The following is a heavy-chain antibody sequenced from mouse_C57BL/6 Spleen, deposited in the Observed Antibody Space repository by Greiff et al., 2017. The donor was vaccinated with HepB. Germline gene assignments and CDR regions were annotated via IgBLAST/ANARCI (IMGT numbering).Heavy chain of an antibody. V-gene: IGHV5-4*03. CDR2: ISDGGSYT. CDR3: ARAAYYSNHGYFDY. CDR1: GFTFSSYA. D-gene: IGHD2-5*01. Sequence: EVKLVESGGGLVKPGGSLKLSCAASGFTFSSYAMSWVRQTPEKRLEWVATISDGGSYTYYPDNVKGRFTISRDNAKNNLYLQMSHLKSEDTGMYYCARAAYYSNHGYFDYWGQGTTLTVSS. J-gene: IGHJ2*01.